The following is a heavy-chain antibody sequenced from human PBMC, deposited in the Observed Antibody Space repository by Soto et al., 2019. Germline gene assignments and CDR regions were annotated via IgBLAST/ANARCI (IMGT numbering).Heavy chain of an antibody. CDR2: ISANNGNT. D-gene: IGHD1-26*01. Sequence: QVQLVQSGAEVKKPGASVKVSCKASGYTFTNYGISWVRQAPGQGLEWMGWISANNGNTNYEQKLQGRXTXTXXTPTSTAYMELRSLRSDDTAVYYCARDRGSYALDYWGQGTLVTVSS. CDR3: ARDRGSYALDY. J-gene: IGHJ4*02. V-gene: IGHV1-18*01. CDR1: GYTFTNYG.